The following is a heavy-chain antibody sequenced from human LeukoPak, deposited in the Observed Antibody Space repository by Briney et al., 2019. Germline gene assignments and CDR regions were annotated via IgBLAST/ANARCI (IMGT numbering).Heavy chain of an antibody. Sequence: PGGSLRLSCAASGFTVGSNYMSWVRQAPGKGLEWVSVTYSGAGTHYADSVKGRFTISRDNAKNSLYLQMNSLRAEDTAVYYCARSHYDYIWGSYRYIGFDYWGQGTLVTVSS. D-gene: IGHD3-16*02. CDR2: TYSGAGT. CDR1: GFTVGSNY. CDR3: ARSHYDYIWGSYRYIGFDY. V-gene: IGHV3-53*01. J-gene: IGHJ4*02.